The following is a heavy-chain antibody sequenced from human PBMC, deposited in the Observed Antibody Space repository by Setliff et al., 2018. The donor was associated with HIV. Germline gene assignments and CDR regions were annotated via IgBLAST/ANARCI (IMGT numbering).Heavy chain of an antibody. D-gene: IGHD2-15*01. CDR3: ARDAGGSVGNYYFDY. CDR2: VSYSANT. V-gene: IGHV4-39*07. Sequence: PSETLSLTCTVSGDSISRPGSYYWAWIRQPPGKGLEYIGSVSYSANTYYNPSVKTRVTISVDTSKNQFSLKLRSVTAAVTAFYYCARDAGGSVGNYYFDYWGQGTLVTVSS. CDR1: GDSISRPGSYY. J-gene: IGHJ4*02.